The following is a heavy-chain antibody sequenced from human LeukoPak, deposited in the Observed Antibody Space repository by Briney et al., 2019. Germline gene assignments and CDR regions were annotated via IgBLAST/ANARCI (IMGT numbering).Heavy chain of an antibody. D-gene: IGHD3-22*01. Sequence: PGRSLRLSCAASGFTFSSYAMHWVRQAPGKGLEWVAVISYDGSNKYYADSVKGRFTISRDNSKNTLYLQMNSLRAEDTAVYYCARAPYDSSGYPRFDPWGQGTLVTVSS. J-gene: IGHJ5*02. CDR1: GFTFSSYA. CDR2: ISYDGSNK. CDR3: ARAPYDSSGYPRFDP. V-gene: IGHV3-30-3*01.